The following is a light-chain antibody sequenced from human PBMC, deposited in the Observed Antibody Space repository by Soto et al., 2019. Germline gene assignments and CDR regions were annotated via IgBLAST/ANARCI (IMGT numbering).Light chain of an antibody. J-gene: IGKJ1*01. CDR1: QGISRS. CDR2: AAS. V-gene: IGKV1D-16*01. CDR3: QQYSSHST. Sequence: DIQMTQSPSSVSASVGDRVTISCQASQGISRSLAWYQQKPGKAPKLLIYAASSLQSGVPSRFSGSGSGTEFSLTISSLQPDDFATYYCQQYSSHSTFGQGTKVDIK.